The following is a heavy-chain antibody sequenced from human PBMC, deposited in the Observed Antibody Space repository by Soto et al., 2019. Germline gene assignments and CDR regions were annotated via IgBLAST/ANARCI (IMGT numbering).Heavy chain of an antibody. D-gene: IGHD2-2*02. J-gene: IGHJ3*01. CDR2: INPLKGDT. CDR3: ARVKVPAAILGAFDL. Sequence: ASVNVYCKASGSTFSTYGITWVRQAPGQGLDWMGWINPLKGDTKSAANFQDRVTMTTDTSTRTAYMELRSLRSDDTAVYYCARVKVPAAILGAFDLWGQGTLVTVSS. V-gene: IGHV1-18*01. CDR1: GSTFSTYG.